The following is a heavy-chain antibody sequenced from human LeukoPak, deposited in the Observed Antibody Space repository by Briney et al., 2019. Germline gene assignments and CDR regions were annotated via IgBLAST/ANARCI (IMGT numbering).Heavy chain of an antibody. Sequence: SQTLSLTCNVSGVATRSGDYYWSWIRQHPGQGLEWIGFIYDYSGSTYYNPSLKSRVTISVDTSKNQFSLKLSSVTAADTAVYYCARAPHYDSSGYNYDMYYFDYWGQGTLVTVSS. CDR3: ARAPHYDSSGYNYDMYYFDY. V-gene: IGHV4-31*03. J-gene: IGHJ4*02. CDR2: IYDYSGST. CDR1: GVATRSGDYY. D-gene: IGHD3-22*01.